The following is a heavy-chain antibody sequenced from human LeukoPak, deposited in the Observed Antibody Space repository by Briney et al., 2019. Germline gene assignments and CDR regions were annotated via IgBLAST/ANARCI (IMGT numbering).Heavy chain of an antibody. CDR3: ARRAGSYSHSYDY. D-gene: IGHD2-15*01. Sequence: GGSLRLSCAASELTLSSNYMSWIRQAPGRGLEWVSFIYSGGGTYYADSVRGRFIISKDNSKNTLYLQMNSLRAEDTAVYYCARRAGSYSHSYDYWGQGTLVTVSS. CDR1: ELTLSSNY. CDR2: IYSGGGT. V-gene: IGHV3-53*01. J-gene: IGHJ4*02.